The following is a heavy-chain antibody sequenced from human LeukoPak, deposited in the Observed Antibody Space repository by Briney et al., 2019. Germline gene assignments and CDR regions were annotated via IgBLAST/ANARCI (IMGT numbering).Heavy chain of an antibody. CDR3: AKDMAIQFLEPAF. CDR2: IWFDGSVK. Sequence: GGSLRLSCAASGFSFNTHGMHWFRQAPGKGLEWVAAIWFDGSVKHYSDAVKGRFTISRDNSLDTLYLQMNSLRVEDTAMYYCAKDMAIQFLEPAFWGQGTLVTVSS. CDR1: GFSFNTHG. D-gene: IGHD3-3*01. V-gene: IGHV3-33*06. J-gene: IGHJ4*02.